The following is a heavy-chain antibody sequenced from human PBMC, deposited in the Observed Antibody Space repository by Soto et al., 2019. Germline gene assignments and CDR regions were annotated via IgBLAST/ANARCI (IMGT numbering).Heavy chain of an antibody. CDR1: GFSFGSYA. J-gene: IGHJ4*02. CDR2: ISGSDGKT. CDR3: ARWSYLDY. Sequence: GGSLRLSCAASGFSFGSYALSWVRQAPGKGLEWVSTISGSDGKTFYADSVKGRFSISRDTSQSALYLQMNSLRADDTAMYYCARWSYLDYWGQGT. V-gene: IGHV3-23*01. D-gene: IGHD3-3*01.